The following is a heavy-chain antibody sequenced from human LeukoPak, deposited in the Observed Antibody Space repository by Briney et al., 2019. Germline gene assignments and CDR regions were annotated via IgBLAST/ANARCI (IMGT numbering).Heavy chain of an antibody. J-gene: IGHJ4*02. CDR3: ARRNVVVGGLGY. CDR1: GFTFRSYT. CDR2: ISGSRTFI. D-gene: IGHD2-21*01. Sequence: GGSLRLSCAASGFTFRSYTMNWVRQAPGKGLEWVSSISGSRTFIYYGDSVKGRFSISRDNARNSLSLQMDSLRAEDTAVYYCARRNVVVGGLGYWGQGTLVTVSS. V-gene: IGHV3-21*01.